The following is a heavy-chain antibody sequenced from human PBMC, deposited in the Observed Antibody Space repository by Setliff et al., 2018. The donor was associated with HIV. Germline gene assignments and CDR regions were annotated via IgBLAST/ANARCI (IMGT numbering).Heavy chain of an antibody. CDR3: ARDAPYCSSHSCSVRLFDY. CDR2: VYYNGNT. J-gene: IGHJ4*02. D-gene: IGHD2-2*01. V-gene: IGHV4-59*01. CDR1: GGSISSNW. Sequence: SETLSLTCAVSGGSISSNWWSWVRQSPGKGLEWIGYVYYNGNTNNNPSLRSRVTMSVDTSKNQFSLKLRSVTAADTAVYYCARDAPYCSSHSCSVRLFDYWGQGTLVTVSS.